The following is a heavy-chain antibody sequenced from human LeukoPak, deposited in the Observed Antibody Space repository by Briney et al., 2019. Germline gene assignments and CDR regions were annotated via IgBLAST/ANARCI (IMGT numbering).Heavy chain of an antibody. CDR1: GFSLTTNGVG. V-gene: IGHV2-5*01. CDR3: ARRHRSDNCGGGTCYSNSFDY. D-gene: IGHD2-15*01. J-gene: IGHJ4*02. CDR2: IYWNDDK. Sequence: SGPTLVNPTQTLTLTCTFSGFSLTTNGVGVGWIRQPPGKALEWLAIIYWNDDKRYSPSLKNRLTITKDTSKNQVVLTMINMDPVDTATYYCARRHRSDNCGGGTCYSNSFDYWGQGTLVTVSS.